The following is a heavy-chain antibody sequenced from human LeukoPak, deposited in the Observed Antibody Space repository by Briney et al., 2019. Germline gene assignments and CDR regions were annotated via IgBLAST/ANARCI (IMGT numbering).Heavy chain of an antibody. CDR2: VSGSGDWI. J-gene: IGHJ4*02. CDR1: EFTFSAYV. Sequence: GGSLRLSCAASEFTFSAYVMSWVRQPPGKGLELVSAVSGSGDWIYYADSVKGRFTISRDNSKSTLCLQMNSLRVEDTAVYYCAKDSSVYHYDSRNLDYWGREPWSPSPQ. D-gene: IGHD3-22*01. V-gene: IGHV3-23*01. CDR3: AKDSSVYHYDSRNLDY.